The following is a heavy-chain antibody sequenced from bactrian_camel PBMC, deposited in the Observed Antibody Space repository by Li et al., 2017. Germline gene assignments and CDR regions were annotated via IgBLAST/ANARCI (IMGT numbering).Heavy chain of an antibody. Sequence: VQLVESGGGSVQAGGSLRLSCAASGFTFIIADMSWIRQAPGKGLEWVSSIYSEGSNRYYADSVKGLAVPARVGIRKRRSSASAWTGESQSLSSLHRPSP. CDR1: GFTFIIAD. J-gene: IGHJ1*01. CDR3: RPSP. D-gene: IGHD1*01. V-gene: IGHV3S2*01. CDR2: IYSEGSNR.